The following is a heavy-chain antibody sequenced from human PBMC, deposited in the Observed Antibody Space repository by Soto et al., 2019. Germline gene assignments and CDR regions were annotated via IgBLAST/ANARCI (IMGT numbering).Heavy chain of an antibody. Sequence: ASVKVSCKASGYTFTSYYMHWVRQAPGQGLEWMGIINPSGGSTSYAQKFQGRVTMTRDTSTSTVYMELSSLRSEDTAVYYCATLRGCSSTSCYLSYYYYGMDVWGQGTTVTVSS. CDR3: ATLRGCSSTSCYLSYYYYGMDV. V-gene: IGHV1-46*01. D-gene: IGHD2-2*01. CDR2: INPSGGST. J-gene: IGHJ6*02. CDR1: GYTFTSYY.